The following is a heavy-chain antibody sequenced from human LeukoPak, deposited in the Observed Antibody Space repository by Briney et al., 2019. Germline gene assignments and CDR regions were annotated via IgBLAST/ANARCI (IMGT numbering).Heavy chain of an antibody. Sequence: PSETLSLTCTVYGGSFSGYYWSWIRQPPGRGLEWIGEINHSGSINYNPSFKSRVTISVDTSKNQFSLKLSSVTAADTAVYYCARARSGKLGFDYWGQGTLVTVSS. V-gene: IGHV4-34*01. D-gene: IGHD1-26*01. J-gene: IGHJ4*02. CDR3: ARARSGKLGFDY. CDR1: GGSFSGYY. CDR2: INHSGSI.